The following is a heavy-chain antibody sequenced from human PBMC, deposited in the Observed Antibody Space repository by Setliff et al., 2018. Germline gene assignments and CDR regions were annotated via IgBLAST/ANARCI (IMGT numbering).Heavy chain of an antibody. CDR1: GFTYNNCW. CDR2: INPDGSEK. CDR3: FGAGTCSY. Sequence: GGSLRLSCGASGFTYNNCWVSWVRQAPGKGLEWLASINPDGSEKYYVDSVKGRFTISRDNAKNSLALQMNSLRTEDTAVYYCFGAGTCSYWGQGTLVTVSS. V-gene: IGHV3-7*01. D-gene: IGHD3-10*01. J-gene: IGHJ4*02.